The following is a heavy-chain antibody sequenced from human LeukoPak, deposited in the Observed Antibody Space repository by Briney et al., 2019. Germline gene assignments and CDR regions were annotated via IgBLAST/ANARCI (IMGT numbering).Heavy chain of an antibody. CDR2: ISGSGDTT. CDR3: ATASRGWYYFDY. V-gene: IGHV3-23*01. D-gene: IGHD2-15*01. J-gene: IGHJ4*02. CDR1: GFTFTTYG. Sequence: GGSLRLSCAASGFTFTTYGLTWVRQAPGKGLEWVSAISGSGDTTFYADSVKGRFTISRDNSKNTLYLQMNSLRAEDTAVYYCATASRGWYYFDYWGQGTLVTVSS.